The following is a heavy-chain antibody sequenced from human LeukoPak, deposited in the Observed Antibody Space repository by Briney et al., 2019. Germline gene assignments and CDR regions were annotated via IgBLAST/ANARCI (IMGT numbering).Heavy chain of an antibody. CDR2: IKSKTDGATT. CDR3: TTDDIVVVPAAIP. V-gene: IGHV3-15*01. Sequence: EWVGXIKSKTDGATTDYAAPVKGRFTISRDDSKNTLYLQMNSLKTEDTAVYYCTTDDIVVVPAAIPWGQGTLVTVSS. J-gene: IGHJ5*02. D-gene: IGHD2-2*01.